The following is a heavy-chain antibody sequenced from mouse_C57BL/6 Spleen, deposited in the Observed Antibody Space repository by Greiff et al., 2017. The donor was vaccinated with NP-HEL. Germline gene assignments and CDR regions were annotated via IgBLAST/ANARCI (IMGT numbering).Heavy chain of an antibody. V-gene: IGHV1-64*01. Sequence: QVQLQQSGAELVKPGASVKLSCKASGYTFTSYWMHWVKQRPGQGLEWIGMIHPNSGSTNYNEKFKGKATLTVDKSSSTAYMQLSSLTSEDSAFYYCGCALDGYYEFAYWGQGTLVTVSA. J-gene: IGHJ3*01. CDR2: IHPNSGST. CDR1: GYTFTSYW. D-gene: IGHD2-3*01. CDR3: GCALDGYYEFAY.